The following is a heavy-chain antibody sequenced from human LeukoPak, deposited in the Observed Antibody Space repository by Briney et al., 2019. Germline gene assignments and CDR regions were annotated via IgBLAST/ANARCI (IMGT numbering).Heavy chain of an antibody. CDR1: GGSISGYY. V-gene: IGHV4-59*12. J-gene: IGHJ5*02. Sequence: SETLSLTCTVSGGSISGYYWNWIRQPPGKGLEWIGYIYDSESTYYNPSLKSRVTISVDTSKNQFSLKLSSVTAADTAVYYCARDWGCSSTSCYTGNWFDPWGQGTLVTVSS. D-gene: IGHD2-2*02. CDR2: IYDSEST. CDR3: ARDWGCSSTSCYTGNWFDP.